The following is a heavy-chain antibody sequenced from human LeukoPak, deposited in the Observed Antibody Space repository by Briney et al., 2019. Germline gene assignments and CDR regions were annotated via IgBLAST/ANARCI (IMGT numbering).Heavy chain of an antibody. Sequence: GGSLRLSCAASGFAFGNYAMSWVRQAPGKGLTWVSTIISSGGTTYSADSVKGRFTISRDNSKNTLSLQMDSLRAEDTAVSYCAKALFSWSAYYPSFDSWGQGILVTVSS. CDR3: AKALFSWSAYYPSFDS. V-gene: IGHV3-23*01. D-gene: IGHD3-3*01. J-gene: IGHJ4*02. CDR1: GFAFGNYA. CDR2: IISSGGTT.